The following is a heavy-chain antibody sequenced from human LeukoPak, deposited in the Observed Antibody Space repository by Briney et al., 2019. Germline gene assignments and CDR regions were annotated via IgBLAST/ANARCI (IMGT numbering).Heavy chain of an antibody. Sequence: GRSLRLSCAASGFTFDDYAMHWVRQAPGKGLEWVSGISWNSGSIGYADSVKGRFTIPRDNAKNSLYLQMNSLRAEDTALYYCAKGRRIAVAGDFDYWDQGTLVTVSS. D-gene: IGHD6-19*01. CDR1: GFTFDDYA. CDR2: ISWNSGSI. V-gene: IGHV3-9*01. J-gene: IGHJ4*02. CDR3: AKGRRIAVAGDFDY.